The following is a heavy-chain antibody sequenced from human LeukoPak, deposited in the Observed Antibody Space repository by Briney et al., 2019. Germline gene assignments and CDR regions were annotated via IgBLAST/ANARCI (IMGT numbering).Heavy chain of an antibody. D-gene: IGHD2-2*01. V-gene: IGHV4-34*01. J-gene: IGHJ4*02. CDR2: INHSGST. Sequence: PSETLSLTCAVYGGSFSGYYWSWIRQPPGKGLEWIEEINHSGSTNYNPSLKSRVTISVDTSKNQFSLKLSSVTAADTAVYYCARGIPGSVVVPAALYYFDYWGQGTLVTVSS. CDR3: ARGIPGSVVVPAALYYFDY. CDR1: GGSFSGYY.